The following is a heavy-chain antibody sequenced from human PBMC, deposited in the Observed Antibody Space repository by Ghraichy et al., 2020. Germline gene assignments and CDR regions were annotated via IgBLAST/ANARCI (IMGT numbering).Heavy chain of an antibody. J-gene: IGHJ4*02. Sequence: GGSLRLSCAASGFTFSSYAMHWVRQAPGKGLEWVAVISYDGSNKYYADSVKGRFTISRDNSKNTLYLQMNSLRAEDTAVYYCARDPPTYYDFWSGYYSIRYFDYWGQGTLVTVSS. CDR3: ARDPPTYYDFWSGYYSIRYFDY. V-gene: IGHV3-30-3*01. CDR2: ISYDGSNK. CDR1: GFTFSSYA. D-gene: IGHD3-3*01.